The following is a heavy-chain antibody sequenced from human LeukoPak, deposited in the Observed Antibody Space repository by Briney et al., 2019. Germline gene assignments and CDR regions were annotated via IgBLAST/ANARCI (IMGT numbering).Heavy chain of an antibody. CDR1: GGSISSYY. V-gene: IGHV4-59*08. CDR2: IYYSGST. Sequence: SETLSLTCTVSGGSISSYYWSWIRQPPGKGLEWIGYIYYSGSTYYNPSLKSRVTISVDTSKNQFSLKLSSVTAADTAVYYCARQGTTTDYYYYYMDVWGKGTTVTISS. D-gene: IGHD4-11*01. J-gene: IGHJ6*03. CDR3: ARQGTTTDYYYYYMDV.